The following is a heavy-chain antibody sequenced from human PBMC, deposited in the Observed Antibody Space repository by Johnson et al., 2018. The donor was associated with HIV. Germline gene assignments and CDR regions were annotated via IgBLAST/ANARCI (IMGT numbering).Heavy chain of an antibody. CDR1: GFTFSDYY. V-gene: IGHV3-11*05. D-gene: IGHD3-10*01. J-gene: IGHJ3*02. CDR3: ASDNGGTKDAFDM. CDR2: ISGSGSYR. Sequence: VQLVESGGGLVKPGGSLRLSCVASGFTFSDYYMSWIRQAPGKGLEWVSYISGSGSYRDYSDSVKGRFTISRDNSKNTLYLQMNSLRAEDTAVYYCASDNGGTKDAFDMWGQGTMVTVSS.